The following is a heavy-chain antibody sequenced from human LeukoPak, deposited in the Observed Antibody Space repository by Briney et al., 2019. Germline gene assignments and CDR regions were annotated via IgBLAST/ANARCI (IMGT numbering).Heavy chain of an antibody. CDR3: AGAESCYYDFRSGYYCPDY. D-gene: IGHD3-3*01. CDR2: ISAYNGNT. V-gene: IGHV1-18*01. CDR1: GYTFTSYG. J-gene: IGHJ4*02. Sequence: ASVKVSCKASGYTFTSYGISWVRQAPGQGLEWMGWISAYNGNTNYAQKLQGRATMTTDTSTSTAYMELRSLRSDDTAVYYCAGAESCYYDFRSGYYCPDYWGQGTLVTVSS.